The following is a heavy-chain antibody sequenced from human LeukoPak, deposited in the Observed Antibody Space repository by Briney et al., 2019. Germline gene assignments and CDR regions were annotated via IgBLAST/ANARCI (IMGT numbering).Heavy chain of an antibody. J-gene: IGHJ6*02. D-gene: IGHD6-19*01. CDR3: ARTNSGYSSGWYGDYYYGMDV. Sequence: ASVKVSCKASGCTFTGYYMHWVRQAPGQGLEWMGWINPNSGGTNYAQKFQGRVTMTRDTSISTAYMEPSRLRSDDTAVYYCARTNSGYSSGWYGDYYYGMDVWGQGTTVTVSS. CDR2: INPNSGGT. CDR1: GCTFTGYY. V-gene: IGHV1-2*02.